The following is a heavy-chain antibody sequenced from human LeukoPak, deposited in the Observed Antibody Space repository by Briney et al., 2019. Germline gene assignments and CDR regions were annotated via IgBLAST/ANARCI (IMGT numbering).Heavy chain of an antibody. CDR3: ARDGAQYGEDFQH. J-gene: IGHJ1*01. V-gene: IGHV3-48*04. CDR2: ISSSSSTI. D-gene: IGHD2-2*01. CDR1: GFTFSSYS. Sequence: GRSLRLSCAASGFTFSSYSMNWVRQAPGKGLEWVTYISSSSSTIYYADSVKGRFTISRDNAKNSLYLQMNSLRAEDTAVYYCARDGAQYGEDFQHWGQGTLVTVSS.